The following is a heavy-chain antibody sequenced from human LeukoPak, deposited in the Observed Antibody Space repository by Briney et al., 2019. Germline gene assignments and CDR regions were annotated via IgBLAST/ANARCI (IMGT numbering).Heavy chain of an antibody. J-gene: IGHJ4*02. V-gene: IGHV3-30*02. D-gene: IGHD3-10*01. CDR1: GFTFGGYG. CDR3: ARDFGGSGS. Sequence: GGSLRLSCAGSGFTFGGYGMHWFRQTPGKGLEWVAVIAYDGSRAFYADSVKGRFTISRDNSKNTLYLQMNSLRAEDTAVYYCARDFGGSGSWGQGTLVTVSS. CDR2: IAYDGSRA.